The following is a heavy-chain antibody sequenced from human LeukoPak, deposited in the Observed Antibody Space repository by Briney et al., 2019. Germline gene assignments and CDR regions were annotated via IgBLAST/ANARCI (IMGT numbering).Heavy chain of an antibody. CDR3: ARGSVDIVATSFAY. CDR2: ISSSGTAI. D-gene: IGHD5-12*01. V-gene: IGHV3-48*03. Sequence: GGSLRLSCAASGFTFSSYEMNWVRQAPGKGLEWVSYISSSGTAIYYADSVKGRFTISRDNAKNSLYLLVNSLRAEDTAVYYCARGSVDIVATSFAYWGQGTLVTVSS. CDR1: GFTFSSYE. J-gene: IGHJ4*02.